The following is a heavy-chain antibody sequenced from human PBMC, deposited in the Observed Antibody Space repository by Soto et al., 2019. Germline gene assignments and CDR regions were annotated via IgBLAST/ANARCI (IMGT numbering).Heavy chain of an antibody. Sequence: SETLSLTCTVSGGSISSSSYYWGWIRQPPGKGLEWIGSIYYSGSTYYNPSLKSRVTISVDTSKNQFSLRLSSVTAADTAVYYCARVSSGYYSLLVYYGTDVWGQGTTVTVSS. CDR3: ARVSSGYYSLLVYYGTDV. J-gene: IGHJ6*02. CDR2: IYYSGST. D-gene: IGHD3-22*01. V-gene: IGHV4-39*01. CDR1: GGSISSSSYY.